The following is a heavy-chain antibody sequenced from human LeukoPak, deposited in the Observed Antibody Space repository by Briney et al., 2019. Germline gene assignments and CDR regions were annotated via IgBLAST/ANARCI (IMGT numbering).Heavy chain of an antibody. CDR1: GLTLSTYW. CDR3: ARGGYYDSSGRNFDY. J-gene: IGHJ4*02. Sequence: GGSLRLSCAASGLTLSTYWMSWVRQAPGKGLEWVAKIKQDGSEKYYVDSVKGRFTISRDNAKNSLYLQMNSLRAEDTAVYYCARGGYYDSSGRNFDYWGQGTLVTVSS. D-gene: IGHD3-22*01. CDR2: IKQDGSEK. V-gene: IGHV3-7*05.